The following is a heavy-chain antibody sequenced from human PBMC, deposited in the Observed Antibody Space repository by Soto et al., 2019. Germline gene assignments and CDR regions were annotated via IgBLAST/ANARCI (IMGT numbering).Heavy chain of an antibody. CDR3: AKCAVWLPPSGGWCNWFDP. Sequence: EVQLLESGGTLVQPGESLRLSCEVSGFSFSSFAMNWVRQAPGEGLEWVSSIRGTATSYADSVKGRFTISRDNSKNTVYLQMNPLRGEDTAVYYCAKCAVWLPPSGGWCNWFDPGAREPWSSSPQ. V-gene: IGHV3-23*01. J-gene: IGHJ5*02. D-gene: IGHD2-21*01. CDR2: IRGTAT. CDR1: GFSFSSFA.